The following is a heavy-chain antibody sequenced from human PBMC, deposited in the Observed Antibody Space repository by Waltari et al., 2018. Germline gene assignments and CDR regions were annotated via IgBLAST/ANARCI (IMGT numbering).Heavy chain of an antibody. V-gene: IGHV3-21*01. CDR3: ARDDSVYYGSGTGENWFDP. J-gene: IGHJ5*02. CDR2: ISSSSSYI. D-gene: IGHD3-10*01. Sequence: EVQLVESGGGLVKPGWSLRLSCAASGFTFSRSSMNWVRQAPGQGREWVSSISSSSSYIYYADSVKGRFTISRDNAKNSLYLQMNSLRAEDTAVYYCARDDSVYYGSGTGENWFDPWGQGTLVTVSS. CDR1: GFTFSRSS.